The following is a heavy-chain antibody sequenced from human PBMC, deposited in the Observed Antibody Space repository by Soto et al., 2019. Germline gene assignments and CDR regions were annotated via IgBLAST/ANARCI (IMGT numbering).Heavy chain of an antibody. Sequence: SETLSLTCAVSGGSISSGGYSWSWIRQPPGKGLEWIGYIYHSGSTYYNPSLKSRVTISVDRSKNQFSLKLSSVTAADTAVYYCAREFPVETPDRWGQGTLVTVSS. D-gene: IGHD2-15*01. CDR1: GGSISSGGYS. CDR3: AREFPVETPDR. V-gene: IGHV4-30-2*01. J-gene: IGHJ5*02. CDR2: IYHSGST.